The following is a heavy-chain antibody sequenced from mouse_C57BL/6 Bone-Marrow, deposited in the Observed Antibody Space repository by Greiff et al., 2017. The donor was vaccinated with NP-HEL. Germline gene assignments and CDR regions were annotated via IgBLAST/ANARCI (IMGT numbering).Heavy chain of an antibody. CDR2: IYPGGGYT. J-gene: IGHJ2*01. Sequence: VQRVESGAELVRPGTSVKMSCKASGYTFTNYWIGWAKQRPGHGLEWIGDIYPGGGYTNYNEKFKGKATLTADKSSSTAYMQFSSLTSEDSAIYYCARWAYGYAFDYWGQGTTLTVSS. V-gene: IGHV1-63*01. D-gene: IGHD2-2*01. CDR3: ARWAYGYAFDY. CDR1: GYTFTNYW.